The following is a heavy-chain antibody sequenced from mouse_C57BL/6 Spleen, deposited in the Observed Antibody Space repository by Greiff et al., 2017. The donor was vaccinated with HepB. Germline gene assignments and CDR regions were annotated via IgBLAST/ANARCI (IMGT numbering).Heavy chain of an antibody. CDR3: ARGPPYRPFDY. V-gene: IGHV1-22*01. D-gene: IGHD2-10*01. Sequence: VQLKESGPELVKPGASVKMSCKASGYTFTDYNMHWVKQSHGKSLEWIGYINPNNGGTSYNQKFKGKATLTVNKSSSTAYMELRSLTSEDSAVYYCARGPPYRPFDYWGQGTTLTVSS. CDR2: INPNNGGT. J-gene: IGHJ2*01. CDR1: GYTFTDYN.